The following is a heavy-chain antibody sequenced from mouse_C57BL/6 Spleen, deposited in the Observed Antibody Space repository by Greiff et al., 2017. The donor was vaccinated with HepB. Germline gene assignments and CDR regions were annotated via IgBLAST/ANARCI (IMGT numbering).Heavy chain of an antibody. CDR1: GYTFTSYW. CDR3: AREQDGNYYAMDY. J-gene: IGHJ4*01. D-gene: IGHD1-2*01. V-gene: IGHV1-55*01. CDR2: IYPGSGST. Sequence: QVQLQQPGAELVKPGASVKMSCKASGYTFTSYWITWVKQRPGQGLEWIGDIYPGSGSTNYNEKFKSKATLTVDTSSSTAYMQLSSLTSEDSAVYYCAREQDGNYYAMDYWGQGTSVTVSS.